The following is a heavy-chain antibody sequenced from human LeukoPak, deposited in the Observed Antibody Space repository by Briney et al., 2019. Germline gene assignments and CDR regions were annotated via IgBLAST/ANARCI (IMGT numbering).Heavy chain of an antibody. V-gene: IGHV3-21*01. Sequence: GGSPRLSCAASGFTFSSYSMNWVRQAPGKGLEWVSSISSSSSYIYYADSVKGRFTISRDNAKNSLYLQMNSLRAEDTAVYYCARAGGIAARPFDYWGQGTLVTVSS. CDR3: ARAGGIAARPFDY. D-gene: IGHD6-6*01. CDR1: GFTFSSYS. J-gene: IGHJ4*02. CDR2: ISSSSSYI.